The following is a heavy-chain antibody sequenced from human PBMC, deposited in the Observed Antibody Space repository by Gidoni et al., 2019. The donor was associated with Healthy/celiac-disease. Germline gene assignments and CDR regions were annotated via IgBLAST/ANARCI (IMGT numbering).Heavy chain of an antibody. CDR2: IYTSGST. J-gene: IGHJ4*02. V-gene: IGHV4-61*02. D-gene: IGHD5-12*01. Sequence: QVQLQESGPGLVKPSQTLSLTCTVSGGSISSGSYYWSWIRQPAGKGLEWIGRIYTSGSTNYNPSLKSRVTISVDTSKNQFSLKLSSVTAADTAVYYCARDALYIGNDYWGQGTLVTVSS. CDR1: GGSISSGSYY. CDR3: ARDALYIGNDY.